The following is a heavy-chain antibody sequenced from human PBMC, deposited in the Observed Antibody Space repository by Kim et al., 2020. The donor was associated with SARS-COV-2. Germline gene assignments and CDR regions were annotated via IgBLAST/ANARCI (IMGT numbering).Heavy chain of an antibody. CDR2: ISYDGSNK. J-gene: IGHJ4*02. D-gene: IGHD2-21*02. CDR1: GFTFSSYG. Sequence: GGSLRLSCAASGFTFSSYGMHWVRQAPGKGLEWVAVISYDGSNKYYADSVKGRFTISRDNSKNTLYLQMNSLRADDTAVYYCAKAGDCGGDCYPEYWGQG. CDR3: AKAGDCGGDCYPEY. V-gene: IGHV3-30*18.